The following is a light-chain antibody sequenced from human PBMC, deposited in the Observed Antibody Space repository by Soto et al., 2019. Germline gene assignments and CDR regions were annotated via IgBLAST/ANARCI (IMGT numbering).Light chain of an antibody. CDR3: QQRWT. J-gene: IGKJ1*01. CDR2: AAS. V-gene: IGKV1-39*01. Sequence: DIQMTQSPSSLSASVGDRVTITCRASQSISSYLNWYQQKPGKAPKLLIYAASSLQSGVPSRFSGSGSGTDFTLTISSLQPEDFATYYCQQRWTFGQGTKVDI. CDR1: QSISSY.